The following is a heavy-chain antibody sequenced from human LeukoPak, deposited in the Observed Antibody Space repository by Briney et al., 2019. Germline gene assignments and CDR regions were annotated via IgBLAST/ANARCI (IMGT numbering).Heavy chain of an antibody. V-gene: IGHV5-51*01. D-gene: IGHD4-17*01. J-gene: IGHJ4*02. CDR2: IYPGDSDT. CDR3: ARPPVGYGDYENYFDY. Sequence: AGESLKISCKGSGYSFTSYWIGWVRQMPGKGLEWMGIIYPGDSDTRYSPSFQGQVTISADKSISTAYLQWSSLKASDTAMYYCARPPVGYGDYENYFDYWGQGTLVTVSS. CDR1: GYSFTSYW.